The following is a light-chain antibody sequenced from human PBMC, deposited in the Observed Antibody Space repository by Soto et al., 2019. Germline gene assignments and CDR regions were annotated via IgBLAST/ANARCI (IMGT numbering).Light chain of an antibody. J-gene: IGKJ2*01. V-gene: IGKV1-5*01. CDR2: DAS. CDR1: QSISSW. Sequence: DIQMTQSPSTLSASVGDRVTITCRASQSISSWLAWYQQKPGKAPKLLIYDASILESGVPSRFSGSGSGTEFILTISSLQPDDFAAYYCQQYNNYSSYTFGQGTKLEIK. CDR3: QQYNNYSSYT.